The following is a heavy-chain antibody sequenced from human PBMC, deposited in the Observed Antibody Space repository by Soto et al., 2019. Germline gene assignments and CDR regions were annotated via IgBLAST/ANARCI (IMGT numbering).Heavy chain of an antibody. CDR1: GFTFSSYA. CDR3: AKDRYCTNGVCYRGWFDP. J-gene: IGHJ5*02. Sequence: EVQLLESGGGLVQPGGSLRLSCAASGFTFSSYAMSWVRQAPGKGLEWVSAISGSGGITYYADSVKGRFTISRDNSKNTLYLQMNSLRAEDTAVYYCAKDRYCTNGVCYRGWFDPWGQGTLVTVSS. CDR2: ISGSGGIT. V-gene: IGHV3-23*01. D-gene: IGHD2-8*01.